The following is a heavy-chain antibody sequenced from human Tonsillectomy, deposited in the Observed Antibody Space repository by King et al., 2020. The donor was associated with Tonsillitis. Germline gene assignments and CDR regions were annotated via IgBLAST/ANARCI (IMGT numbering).Heavy chain of an antibody. CDR3: TGYMTTEFDY. CDR1: GFTFSNAW. D-gene: IGHD4-11*01. CDR2: IKRKTDGGTI. J-gene: IGHJ4*02. Sequence: VQLVESGGGLVKPGGSLRLSCAAAGFTFSNAWMSWVRQAPGKGLEWVGRIKRKTDGGTIDYAAPVKGRFTISRDDSKNTLYLQMNTLKTEDTSMYYYTGYMTTEFDYWGQGTLVTVSS. V-gene: IGHV3-15*01.